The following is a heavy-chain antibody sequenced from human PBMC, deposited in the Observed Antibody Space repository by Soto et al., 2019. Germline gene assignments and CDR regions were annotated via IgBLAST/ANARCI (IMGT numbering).Heavy chain of an antibody. CDR1: GGSVSSGNYY. Sequence: QVQLQESGPRLVKPSETLSLTCSVSGGSVSSGNYYWSWIRQPPGKGLEWIGYIYNSGSTNYNPSLKSRVTISADTSRNQFSLKASSVTAADTAVYYCTRGWDAGYWGQGTLVTVSS. CDR2: IYNSGST. D-gene: IGHD6-19*01. V-gene: IGHV4-61*01. CDR3: TRGWDAGY. J-gene: IGHJ4*02.